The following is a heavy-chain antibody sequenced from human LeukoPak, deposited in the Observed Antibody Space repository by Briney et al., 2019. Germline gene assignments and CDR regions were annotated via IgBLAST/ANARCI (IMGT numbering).Heavy chain of an antibody. Sequence: APGQGREWMGWINAESGDTNYAQKLQGRITMTRHTSISTVYMALSSLRSDDTAVYFCAREGATLAGIVAPHNWFDPWGQGTLVTVFS. V-gene: IGHV1-2*02. CDR2: INAESGDT. D-gene: IGHD1-26*01. CDR3: AREGATLAGIVAPHNWFDP. J-gene: IGHJ5*02.